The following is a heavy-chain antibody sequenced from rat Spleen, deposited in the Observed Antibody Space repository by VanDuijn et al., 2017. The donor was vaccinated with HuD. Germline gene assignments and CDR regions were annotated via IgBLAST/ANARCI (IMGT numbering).Heavy chain of an antibody. Sequence: QVQLKESGPGLVKPSLTLSLTCTVSGFSLSNYGVFWVRQPPGKGLEWMGVIWGGGHTSYNSALKSRLSISRDTSKSQVFLKMNNLQTEDTATYYCAREDGYTYGYFDYWGQGVMVTVSS. CDR1: GFSLSNYG. CDR2: IWGGGHT. D-gene: IGHD1-4*01. V-gene: IGHV2-13*01. J-gene: IGHJ2*01. CDR3: AREDGYTYGYFDY.